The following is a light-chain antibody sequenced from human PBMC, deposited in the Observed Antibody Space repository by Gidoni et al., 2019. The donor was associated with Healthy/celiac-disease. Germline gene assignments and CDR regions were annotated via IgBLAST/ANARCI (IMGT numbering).Light chain of an antibody. Sequence: IQMTHSPSSLSASVGDRVTITCRASQSISSYLTWYQQKPGKAPKLLIYAASSMQSGVPSRFSGSGSGTDFTLTISSLEPEDFATYYCQQSCSTPLFTFGHGTKVDIK. CDR1: QSISSY. CDR2: AAS. CDR3: QQSCSTPLFT. V-gene: IGKV1-39*01. J-gene: IGKJ3*01.